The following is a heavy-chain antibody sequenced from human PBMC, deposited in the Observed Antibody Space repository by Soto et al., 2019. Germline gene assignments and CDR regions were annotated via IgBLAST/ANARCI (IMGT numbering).Heavy chain of an antibody. CDR3: ARGRTPIAVAADYFDY. V-gene: IGHV1-69*01. J-gene: IGHJ4*02. D-gene: IGHD6-19*01. CDR1: GGTFSSYA. CDR2: IIPIFGTA. Sequence: QVQLVQSGAEVKKPGSSVKVSCKASGGTFSSYAISWVRQAPGQALEWMGGIIPIFGTANYAQKYQGRVTITADESTSTAYMELSSLRSEDTAVYYCARGRTPIAVAADYFDYWGQGTLVTVSS.